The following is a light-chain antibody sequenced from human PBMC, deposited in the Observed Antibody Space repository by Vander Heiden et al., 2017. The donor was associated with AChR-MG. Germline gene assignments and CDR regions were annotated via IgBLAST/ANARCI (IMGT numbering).Light chain of an antibody. J-gene: IGKJ2*01. Sequence: DIVMTQSPDSLAVSLGERATINCKSSQSVLYSSNNKNYLAWYQQKAGQPPKLLIYWASTRESGVPDRFSGSGSATDFTLTISSLQAEDVAIYYCQQYDSSPSTFGQRTKLEI. V-gene: IGKV4-1*01. CDR1: QSVLYSSNNKNY. CDR3: QQYDSSPST. CDR2: WAS.